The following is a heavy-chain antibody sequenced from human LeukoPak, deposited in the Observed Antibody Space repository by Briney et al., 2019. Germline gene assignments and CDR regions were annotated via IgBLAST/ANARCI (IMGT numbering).Heavy chain of an antibody. CDR3: ARGHRGYCSGGSCSPPY. D-gene: IGHD2-15*01. Sequence: PGGSLRLSCAASGFTFSSYWMSWVRQAPGKGLEWVANIKQDGSEKYYVDSVKGRFTISRDNAKNSLYLQMNSLRAEDTAVYYCARGHRGYCSGGSCSPPYWGQGTLVTVSS. CDR2: IKQDGSEK. V-gene: IGHV3-7*01. J-gene: IGHJ4*02. CDR1: GFTFSSYW.